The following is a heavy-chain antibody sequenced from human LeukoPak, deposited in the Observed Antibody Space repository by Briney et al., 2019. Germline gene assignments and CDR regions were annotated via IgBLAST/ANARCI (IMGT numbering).Heavy chain of an antibody. D-gene: IGHD6-25*01. Sequence: GGSLRLSCAASGFTFSTYSVKWVRQAPGKGLEWVSYISSSSSTIYYADSVQGRFTISRDNAKNSLYLQMNSLRAEDTAVYYCARRITASGKHYFDHWGQGTLVTVSS. V-gene: IGHV3-48*01. J-gene: IGHJ4*02. CDR1: GFTFSTYS. CDR2: ISSSSSTI. CDR3: ARRITASGKHYFDH.